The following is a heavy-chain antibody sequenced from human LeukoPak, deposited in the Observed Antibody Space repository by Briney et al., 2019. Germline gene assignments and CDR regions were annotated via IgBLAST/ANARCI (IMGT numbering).Heavy chain of an antibody. CDR1: GGSISSYY. V-gene: IGHV4-59*08. Sequence: KPSETLSLTCTVSGGSISSYYWSWIRQPPGKGLEWIGYIYYSGITNYNPSLKSRVTISVDTSKNQFSLKLSSVTAADTAVYYCARRGSGTYFLDYWGQGTLVTVSS. J-gene: IGHJ4*02. D-gene: IGHD1-26*01. CDR2: IYYSGIT. CDR3: ARRGSGTYFLDY.